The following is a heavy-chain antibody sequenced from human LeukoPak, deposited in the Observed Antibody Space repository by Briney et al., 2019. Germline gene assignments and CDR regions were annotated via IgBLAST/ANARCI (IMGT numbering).Heavy chain of an antibody. CDR2: IYYSGST. CDR1: SGSISSGGYY. D-gene: IGHD2-2*02. CDR3: ARRCSSTSCYRDAFDI. Sequence: PSQTLSLTCTVSSGSISSGGYYWSWIRQHPGKGLEWIGYIYYSGSTYYNPSLKSRVTISVDTSKNQFSLKLSSVTAADTAVYYCARRCSSTSCYRDAFDIWGQGTMVTVSS. J-gene: IGHJ3*02. V-gene: IGHV4-31*03.